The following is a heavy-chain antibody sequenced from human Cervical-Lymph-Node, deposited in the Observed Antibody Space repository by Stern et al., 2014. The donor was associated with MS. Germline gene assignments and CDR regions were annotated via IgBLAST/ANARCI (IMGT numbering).Heavy chain of an antibody. V-gene: IGHV3-30*04. CDR3: ARVGSGWYGMDV. D-gene: IGHD6-19*01. CDR1: GFTFRNNA. J-gene: IGHJ6*02. Sequence: VHLVESGGGVVQPGRSLRLSCAASGFTFRNNAMHWVRQAPGKGLEWVAVIANDARNKHYADSVKGRFTISRENSKNTLYLQMNSLTVEDTGVYYCARVGSGWYGMDVWGQGTTVTVSS. CDR2: IANDARNK.